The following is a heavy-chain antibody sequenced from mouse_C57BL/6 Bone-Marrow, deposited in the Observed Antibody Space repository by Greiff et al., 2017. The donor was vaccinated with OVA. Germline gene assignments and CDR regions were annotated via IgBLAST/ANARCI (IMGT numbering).Heavy chain of an antibody. CDR1: GYTFTSYW. J-gene: IGHJ4*01. V-gene: IGHV1-55*01. CDR3: VSIYYYGSSYDYYAMDY. Sequence: QVQLQQPGAELVKPGASVKMSCKASGYTFTSYWITWVKQRPGQGLEWIGDIYPGSGSTNYNEKLKSKATLTVDTSSSTAYMQLSSLTSEDSAVYYCVSIYYYGSSYDYYAMDYWGQGTSVTVSS. CDR2: IYPGSGST. D-gene: IGHD1-1*01.